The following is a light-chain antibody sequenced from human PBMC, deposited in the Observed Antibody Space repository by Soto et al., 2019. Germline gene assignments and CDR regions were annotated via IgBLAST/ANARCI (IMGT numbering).Light chain of an antibody. V-gene: IGKV3-20*01. J-gene: IGKJ5*01. CDR1: QSIIGNY. CDR2: AVS. CDR3: QQYGASPQT. Sequence: EIVLTQSPGTLSLSPGERATLSCRASQSIIGNYLAWYQQRSGQAPRLLIYAVSSRATGISDRFSGSGSGTYFTLTITPLEPEDLGVYFCQQYGASPQTFGQGTRLEIK.